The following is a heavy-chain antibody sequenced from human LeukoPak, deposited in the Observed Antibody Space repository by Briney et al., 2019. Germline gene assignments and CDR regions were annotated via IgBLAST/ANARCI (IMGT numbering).Heavy chain of an antibody. V-gene: IGHV4-59*08. CDR2: IYYSGST. CDR1: GGSISSYY. CDR3: ARSIVVAGIVSDYYYYAMDV. J-gene: IGHJ6*02. Sequence: SETLTLTCIVSGGSISSYYWSWIRQPPGKGLEWIGYIYYSGSTTYNPSLKSRVTISLQTSKKQFSLKLSSVTAEDTAVYYCARSIVVAGIVSDYYYYAMDVWGQGTTVTVSS. D-gene: IGHD6-19*01.